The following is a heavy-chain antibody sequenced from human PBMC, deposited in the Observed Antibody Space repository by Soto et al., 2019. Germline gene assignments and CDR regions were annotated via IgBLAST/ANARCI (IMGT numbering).Heavy chain of an antibody. CDR1: GFTFSSYS. CDR2: ISSSSSYI. J-gene: IGHJ4*02. V-gene: IGHV3-21*01. D-gene: IGHD4-17*01. CDR3: ARDQNGDYPHAFDY. Sequence: LRLSCAASGFTFSSYSMNWVRQAPGKGLEWVSSISSSSSYIYYADSVKGRFTISRDNAKNSLYLQMNSLRAGDTAVYYCARDQNGDYPHAFDYWGQGTLVTVSS.